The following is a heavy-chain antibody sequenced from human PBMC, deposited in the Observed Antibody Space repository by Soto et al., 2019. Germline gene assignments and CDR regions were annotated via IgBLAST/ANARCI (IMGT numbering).Heavy chain of an antibody. V-gene: IGHV3-23*01. J-gene: IGHJ4*02. Sequence: EVQVLESGGGLVQPGGSLRLSCAASGFTFSSYAMSWVRQAPGQGLEWVSAISGSGSNPYYADSVKGRFTISRDNSKNTLYLQMNSLRAEDTAIYYGAKSASMTIRAVFDHWGQGTLVTVSS. CDR1: GFTFSSYA. D-gene: IGHD4-17*01. CDR3: AKSASMTIRAVFDH. CDR2: ISGSGSNP.